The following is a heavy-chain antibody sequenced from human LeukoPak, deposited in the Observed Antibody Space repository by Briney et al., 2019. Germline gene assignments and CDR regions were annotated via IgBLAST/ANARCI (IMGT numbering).Heavy chain of an antibody. CDR2: ISSSSSTI. Sequence: QPGGSLRLSCAASGFTFSSYSMNWVRQAPGKGLEGVSYISSSSSTIYYADSVKGRFTISRDNAKNSLYLQMNSLRAEDTAVYYCARDPGIVVVPAALVDYWGQGTLVTVSS. CDR1: GFTFSSYS. CDR3: ARDPGIVVVPAALVDY. D-gene: IGHD2-2*01. V-gene: IGHV3-48*04. J-gene: IGHJ4*02.